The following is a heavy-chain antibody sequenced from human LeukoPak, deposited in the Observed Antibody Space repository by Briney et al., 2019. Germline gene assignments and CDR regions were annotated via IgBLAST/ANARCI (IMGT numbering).Heavy chain of an antibody. CDR3: ARPGQLGSLYYGMDV. V-gene: IGHV4-34*01. CDR1: GGSFNDYS. D-gene: IGHD3-10*01. Sequence: NPSETLSLTCAVYGGSFNDYSWNWIRQSPGRGLEWIGEINHGGITNYNRSLKSRVTLSVDTSKNQFSLKLRSVTAADTAVYYCARPGQLGSLYYGMDVWSQGTTVTVSS. CDR2: INHGGIT. J-gene: IGHJ6*02.